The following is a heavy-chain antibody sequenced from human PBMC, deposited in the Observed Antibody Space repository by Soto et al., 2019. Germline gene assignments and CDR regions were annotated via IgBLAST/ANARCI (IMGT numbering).Heavy chain of an antibody. CDR2: IYYSGST. V-gene: IGHV4-30-4*01. CDR1: GGSISSGDYY. D-gene: IGHD2-15*01. CDR3: ARAADCSGGSCYFCLGD. Sequence: SETLSLTCTVSGGSISSGDYYWSWIRQPPGKGLEWIGYIYYSGSTYYNPSLKSRVTISVDTSKNQFSLKLSSVTAADTAVYYCARAADCSGGSCYFCLGDWGQGTLVTVSS. J-gene: IGHJ4*02.